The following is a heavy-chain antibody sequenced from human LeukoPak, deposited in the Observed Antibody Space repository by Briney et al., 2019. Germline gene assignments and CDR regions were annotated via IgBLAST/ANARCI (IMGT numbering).Heavy chain of an antibody. CDR3: AREDLCSSWYLDLWFGWFDP. D-gene: IGHD6-13*01. CDR2: TYYRSKWYN. CDR1: GDSVSSNSAA. Sequence: SQTLSLTCAISGDSVSSNSAAWNWIRQSPSRGLEWLGRTYYRSKWYNDYAVSVKSRITINPDTSKNQFSLQLNSVTPEDTAVYYCAREDLCSSWYLDLWFGWFDPWGQGTLVTVSS. J-gene: IGHJ5*02. V-gene: IGHV6-1*01.